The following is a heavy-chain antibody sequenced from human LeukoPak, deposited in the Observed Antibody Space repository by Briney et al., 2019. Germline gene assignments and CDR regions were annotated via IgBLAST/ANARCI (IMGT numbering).Heavy chain of an antibody. V-gene: IGHV3-23*01. CDR3: AKRAAGTPLGTFDC. CDR2: IDSGGGDT. CDR1: GFTFSSHA. J-gene: IGHJ4*02. Sequence: PGGSLRLSCAASGFTFSSHAMGCVRQAPGKGLEWVSAIDSGGGDTYYADSVKGRFTISRDNSKNTLYLQMNGLRAEDTAVYYCAKRAAGTPLGTFDCWGQGTLVTVSS. D-gene: IGHD1/OR15-1a*01.